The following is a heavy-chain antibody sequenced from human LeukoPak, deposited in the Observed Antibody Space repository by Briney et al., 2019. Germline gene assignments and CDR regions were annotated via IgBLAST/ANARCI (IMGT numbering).Heavy chain of an antibody. CDR3: ARGGGVSSTRGRFDS. D-gene: IGHD2-15*01. V-gene: IGHV3-11*01. Sequence: GGSLRLSCTASGFTFSDFYTNWIRQAPGKGLEWVSYISSGGNTIKYADSVKGRFTISRDNANNSLYLQMNSLRAEDTAVYYCARGGGVSSTRGRFDSWGQGTQVSVSS. J-gene: IGHJ5*01. CDR1: GFTFSDFY. CDR2: ISSGGNTI.